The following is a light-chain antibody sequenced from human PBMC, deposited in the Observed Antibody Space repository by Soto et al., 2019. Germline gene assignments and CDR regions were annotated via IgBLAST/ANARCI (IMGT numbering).Light chain of an antibody. CDR2: TDY. V-gene: IGLV1-44*01. CDR3: AAWDDSLNAVV. J-gene: IGLJ2*01. CDR1: SSSIGSNT. Sequence: QSVLTQSPSASGTPGQRVTISCSGSSSSIGSNTVNWYQQLPGTAPKLLIYTDYQRPSGVPDRFSGSKSGTSASLAISGLQSEDEADYFCAAWDDSLNAVVFGGGTKLTVL.